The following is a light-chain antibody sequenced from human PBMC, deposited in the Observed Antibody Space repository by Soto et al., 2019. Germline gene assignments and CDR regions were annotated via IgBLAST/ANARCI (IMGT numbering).Light chain of an antibody. CDR1: QSIGSN. V-gene: IGKV3-15*01. CDR2: AAS. J-gene: IGKJ5*01. CDR3: QHYTNWPPIT. Sequence: ILMTQSPVTLSVSPGDSATLSCRASQSIGSNLAWYQQKPGQAPRLLIYAASTRVTGLPGRFSGRGSGTEFTLTFSGLQFGDFAIYYCQHYTNWPPITFGQGTRLEIK.